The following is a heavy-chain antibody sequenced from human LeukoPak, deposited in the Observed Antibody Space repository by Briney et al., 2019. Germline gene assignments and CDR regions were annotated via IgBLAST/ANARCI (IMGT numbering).Heavy chain of an antibody. J-gene: IGHJ4*02. D-gene: IGHD2-2*02. CDR2: IYYSGST. CDR3: ARDGSLCGSTSCYTGLDY. Sequence: SETLSLTCTVSGGSVSSGSYYWSWIRQPPGKGLEWIGYIYYSGSTNYNPSLKSRVTISVDTSKNQFSLKLSSVTAADTAVYYCARDGSLCGSTSCYTGLDYWGQGALVTVSS. CDR1: GGSVSSGSYY. V-gene: IGHV4-61*01.